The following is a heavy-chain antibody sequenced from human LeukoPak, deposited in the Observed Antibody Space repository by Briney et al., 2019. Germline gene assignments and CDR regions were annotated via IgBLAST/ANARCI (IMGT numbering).Heavy chain of an antibody. D-gene: IGHD5-24*01. CDR1: GFTFSSYW. V-gene: IGHV3-74*01. CDR2: INSDGSSK. J-gene: IGHJ4*02. Sequence: GGSLRLSCAASGFTFSSYWMHWVRQAPGKGLVWVSRINSDGSSKCYADSVKGRFTISRDNAKNTLYLQMNSLRAEDTAVYYCARADRDGYNPPFDYWGQGTLVTVSS. CDR3: ARADRDGYNPPFDY.